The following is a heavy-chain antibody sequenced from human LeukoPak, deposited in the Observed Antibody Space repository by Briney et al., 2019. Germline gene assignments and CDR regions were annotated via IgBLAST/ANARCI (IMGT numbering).Heavy chain of an antibody. J-gene: IGHJ4*01. V-gene: IGHV4-61*02. Sequence: PSQTLSLTCTVSGDSISSGSFYWSWIRQSAEKGLEWIGRIYTSGGTDYNPSLKSRVTISVDTSKNQFSLKLSSVTAADTAVYYCAKDRGDTHNSGYFVYWGHGTLVTVSS. CDR3: AKDRGDTHNSGYFVY. CDR2: IYTSGGT. D-gene: IGHD3-10*01. CDR1: GDSISSGSFY.